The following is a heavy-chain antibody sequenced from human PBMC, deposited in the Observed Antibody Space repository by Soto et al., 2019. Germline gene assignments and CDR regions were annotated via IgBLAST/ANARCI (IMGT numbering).Heavy chain of an antibody. J-gene: IGHJ4*02. CDR1: GFSLSSYA. Sequence: GGSLRLSCAASGFSLSSYAMSWVRQAPGKGLEWVSAISGSGGSTYYADSVKGRFTISRDNSKNTLYLQMNSLRAEDTAVYYCAKGAVVVAATTFTLDYWGQGTLVTVSS. CDR2: ISGSGGST. V-gene: IGHV3-23*01. CDR3: AKGAVVVAATTFTLDY. D-gene: IGHD2-15*01.